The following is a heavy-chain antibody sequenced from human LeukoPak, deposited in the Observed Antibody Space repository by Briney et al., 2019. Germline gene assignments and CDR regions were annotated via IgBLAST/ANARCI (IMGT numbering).Heavy chain of an antibody. CDR2: IDDDGAGT. J-gene: IGHJ5*02. V-gene: IGHV3-74*01. CDR1: GFPFSGYW. D-gene: IGHD5-12*01. Sequence: GGSLRLSCAASGFPFSGYWMHWARHAPGKGLVWVSRIDDDGAGTTYADSVKGRFPISRDNAKNTLYLQMDSLRVEDTAVYYCARSASGYDAWGQGTLVTVSS. CDR3: ARSASGYDA.